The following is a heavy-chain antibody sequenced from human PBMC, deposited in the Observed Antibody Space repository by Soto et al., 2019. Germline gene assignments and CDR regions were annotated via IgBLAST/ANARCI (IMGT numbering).Heavy chain of an antibody. CDR1: GGTFSTYT. CDR2: IIPIFGTA. D-gene: IGHD3-9*01. Sequence: SVKVSCKASGGTFSTYTISWVRQAPGQGLEWMGGIIPIFGTANYAQKFQGRVTITADESTSTAYMELSSLRSEDTAVYYCARASLLTGYLYYFDYWGQGTLVTVSS. CDR3: ARASLLTGYLYYFDY. V-gene: IGHV1-69*13. J-gene: IGHJ4*02.